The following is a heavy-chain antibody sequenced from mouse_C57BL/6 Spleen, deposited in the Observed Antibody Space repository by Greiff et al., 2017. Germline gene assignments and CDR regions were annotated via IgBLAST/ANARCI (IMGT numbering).Heavy chain of an antibody. J-gene: IGHJ2*01. CDR3: TRDREGVFDY. CDR1: GFTFSSYA. CDR2: ISSGGDYI. V-gene: IGHV5-9-1*02. Sequence: EVQVVESGEGLVKPGGSLKLSCAASGFTFSSYAMSWVRQPPEKRLEWVAYISSGGDYIYYAETVKGRFTISRDNARNTLYLQMSRLKSEDTDMYYSTRDREGVFDYWGQGTTVTVSS.